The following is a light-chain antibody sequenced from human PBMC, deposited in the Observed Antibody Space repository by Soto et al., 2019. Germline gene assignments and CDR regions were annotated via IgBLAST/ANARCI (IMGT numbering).Light chain of an antibody. CDR2: KAS. J-gene: IGKJ1*01. V-gene: IGKV1-5*03. CDR1: QSISSW. CDR3: QQYNDNFPT. Sequence: DIQMTQSPSTLSASVGDTVTITCRASQSISSWLAWYQQQPGKAPHLLIYKASSLPYGVPSRFSGSGSGTEFSLTISSLQPDDFATYYGQQYNDNFPTFGQGTKVDIK.